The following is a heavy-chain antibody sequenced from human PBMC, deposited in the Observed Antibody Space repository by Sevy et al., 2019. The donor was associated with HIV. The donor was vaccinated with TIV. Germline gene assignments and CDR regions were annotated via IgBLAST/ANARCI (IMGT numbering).Heavy chain of an antibody. D-gene: IGHD2-2*01. J-gene: IGHJ6*02. CDR2: IRSKAYGGTT. CDR1: GFTFGDYA. V-gene: IGHV3-49*03. CDR3: TRDKCSSTSCYSSYYYYYGMDV. Sequence: GGSLRLSCVASGFTFGDYAMSWFRQAPGKGLEWVGFIRSKAYGGTTEYAASVKGRFTISRDDSKSIAYLQMNSLKTEDTAVYYCTRDKCSSTSCYSSYYYYYGMDVWGQGTTVTVSS.